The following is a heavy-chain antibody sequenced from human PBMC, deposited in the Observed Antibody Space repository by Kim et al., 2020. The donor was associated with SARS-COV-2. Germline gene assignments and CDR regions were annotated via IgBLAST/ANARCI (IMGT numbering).Heavy chain of an antibody. V-gene: IGHV1-3*01. CDR3: ATGIMITFGGVGALDY. J-gene: IGHJ4*02. D-gene: IGHD3-16*01. Sequence: KFQGRVTITRDTSASTAYMELSSLRSEDTAVYYCATGIMITFGGVGALDYWGQGTLVTVSS.